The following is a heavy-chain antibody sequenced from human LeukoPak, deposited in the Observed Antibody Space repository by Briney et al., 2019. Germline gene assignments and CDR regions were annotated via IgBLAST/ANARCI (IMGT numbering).Heavy chain of an antibody. CDR3: ARGPIFGHSFDI. J-gene: IGHJ3*02. CDR1: GGSISSYY. V-gene: IGHV4-4*07. CDR2: IYTSGST. Sequence: SETLSLTCTLSGGSISSYYWSGFRQPAGKGLEWIGRIYTSGSTNYNPSLKSRVTMSVDTSKNQFSLKLSSVTAADTAVYYCARGPIFGHSFDIWGQGTMVTVSS. D-gene: IGHD3-3*02.